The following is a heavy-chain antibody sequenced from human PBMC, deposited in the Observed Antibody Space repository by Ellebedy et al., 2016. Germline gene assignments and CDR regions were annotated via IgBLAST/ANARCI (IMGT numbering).Heavy chain of an antibody. CDR1: GGSFLGYY. CDR3: ARGRGYCSSTSCYREYYYYYMDV. Sequence: SQTLSLTXXVYGGSFLGYYWSWIRQPPGKGMEWIGEINHSGSTNYNPSLKSRVTISVDTSKNQFSLKLSSVTAADTAVYYCARGRGYCSSTSCYREYYYYYMDVWGKGTTVTVSS. D-gene: IGHD2-2*02. CDR2: INHSGST. J-gene: IGHJ6*03. V-gene: IGHV4-34*01.